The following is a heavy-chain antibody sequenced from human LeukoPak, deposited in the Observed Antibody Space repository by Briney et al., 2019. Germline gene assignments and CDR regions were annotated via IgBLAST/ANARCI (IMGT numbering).Heavy chain of an antibody. CDR3: ARDFKLELRSSYYYYGMDV. CDR2: IKQDGSEK. J-gene: IGHJ6*02. CDR1: GFTFSSYW. Sequence: PGGSLRLSCAASGFTFSSYWMSWVRQAPGKGLEWVANIKQDGSEKYYVDSVKGRFTISRDNAKNSLYLQMNSLRAEDTAVYYCARDFKLELRSSYYYYGMDVWGQGTTVTVSS. D-gene: IGHD1-7*01. V-gene: IGHV3-7*01.